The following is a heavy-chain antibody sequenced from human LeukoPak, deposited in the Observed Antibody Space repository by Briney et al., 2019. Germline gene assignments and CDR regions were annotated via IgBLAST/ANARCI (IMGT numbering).Heavy chain of an antibody. Sequence: PSQTLSLTCTVSGGSLSSGSYYWSWIRKPAGKGLEWIGRIYTSGSTNYNPSLKSRVTISIDTSKNQFSLKLSSVTAADTAVYYCARKGATVTTGYAFDYWGQGTLVTVSS. CDR3: ARKGATVTTGYAFDY. D-gene: IGHD4-17*01. CDR2: IYTSGST. J-gene: IGHJ4*02. CDR1: GGSLSSGSYY. V-gene: IGHV4-61*02.